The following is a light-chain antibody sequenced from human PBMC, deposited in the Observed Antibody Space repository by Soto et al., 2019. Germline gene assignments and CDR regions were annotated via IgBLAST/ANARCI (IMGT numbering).Light chain of an antibody. V-gene: IGKV3-11*01. Sequence: EIVLTQSPATLSLSPGERATLSCRASQSVSSHLAWYQQKPGQAPRLLIYDASNRATGIPARFSGSGSGTDFTLTISSLEPEDFAVYYCQQRSNWPPYTFGQGTKLDIK. J-gene: IGKJ2*01. CDR1: QSVSSH. CDR2: DAS. CDR3: QQRSNWPPYT.